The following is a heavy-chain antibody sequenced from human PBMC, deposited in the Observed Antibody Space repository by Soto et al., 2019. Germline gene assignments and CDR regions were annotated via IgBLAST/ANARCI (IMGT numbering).Heavy chain of an antibody. CDR1: GGSFSGYY. D-gene: IGHD4-17*01. CDR3: ARTSDYGDYVKMD. V-gene: IGHV4-34*01. Sequence: QVQLQQWGAGLLKPSETLSLTCAVYGGSFSGYYWSWIRQPPGKGLEWIGEINHSGSTSYNPSLKSRVTISVDTSKNQFSLKLSSVTAADTAVYYCARTSDYGDYVKMDWGQGTLVTVSS. CDR2: INHSGST. J-gene: IGHJ4*02.